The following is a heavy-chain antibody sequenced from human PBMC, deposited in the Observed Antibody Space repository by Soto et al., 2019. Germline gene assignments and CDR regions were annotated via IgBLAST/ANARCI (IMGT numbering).Heavy chain of an antibody. CDR2: INHSGRV. CDR1: VGSFSGHS. V-gene: IGHV4-34*01. D-gene: IGHD3-22*01. J-gene: IGHJ5*01. Sequence: PSETLSLTCAVYVGSFSGHSWTCIRQSPGKGLEWIGDINHSGRVNYSPSLKSRVTISLDTSKNQFSLTLSAVTAADTAMYYCSTRAYDTNGYYRFDPWGQGTLVTVSS. CDR3: STRAYDTNGYYRFDP.